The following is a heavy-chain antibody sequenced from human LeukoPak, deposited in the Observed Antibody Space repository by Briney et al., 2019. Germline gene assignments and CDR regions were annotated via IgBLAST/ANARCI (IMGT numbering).Heavy chain of an antibody. D-gene: IGHD4-23*01. V-gene: IGHV5-10-1*01. CDR3: ARHWLAGNSSLSHYYGMDV. J-gene: IGHJ6*02. CDR2: IDPSDSYT. CDR1: GYSFTTYW. Sequence: RGESLKISCKGSGYSFTTYWIGWVRQMPGKGLEWMGRIDPSDSYTNYSPSFQGHVTISADKSISTAYLQWSSLKASDTAMYYCARHWLAGNSSLSHYYGMDVWGQGTTVTVSS.